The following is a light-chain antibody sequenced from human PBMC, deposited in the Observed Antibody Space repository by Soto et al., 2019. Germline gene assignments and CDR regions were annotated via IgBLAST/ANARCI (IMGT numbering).Light chain of an antibody. V-gene: IGKV1-5*01. Sequence: IQMTQSPSTLSGSVGDRVTLTFRASQSMSSWLAWYQQKPGKAPKLLIYDASSLESGVPSRFSGSGSGTDFTLTISSLQPEDFATYCCQQSYSTPITFGQGTRLEIK. CDR2: DAS. CDR3: QQSYSTPIT. CDR1: QSMSSW. J-gene: IGKJ5*01.